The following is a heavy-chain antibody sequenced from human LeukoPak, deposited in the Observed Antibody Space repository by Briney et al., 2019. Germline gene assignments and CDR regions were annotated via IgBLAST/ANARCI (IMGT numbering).Heavy chain of an antibody. CDR1: GFTFSSYW. V-gene: IGHV3-74*01. Sequence: GGSLRLSCAASGFTFSSYWMHWVRQAPGKVLVWVSRINTDGSSTSYADSVKGRFTISRDNAKNTLYLQMNSLRAEDTAVYYCARLLGGYVDYWGQRTLVTVSS. CDR2: INTDGSST. CDR3: ARLLGGYVDY. D-gene: IGHD3-22*01. J-gene: IGHJ4*02.